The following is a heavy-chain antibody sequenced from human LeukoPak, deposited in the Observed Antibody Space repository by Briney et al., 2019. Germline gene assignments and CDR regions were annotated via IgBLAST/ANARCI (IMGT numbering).Heavy chain of an antibody. V-gene: IGHV1-2*02. Sequence: ASVKVSCKASGGTFSSYAISWVRQAPGQGLEWMGGINPNSGGTNYAQKFQGRVTMTRDTSISTAYMELSRLRSDDTAVYYCARVQSEYYYDSSGYYYWGQGTLVTVSS. J-gene: IGHJ4*02. CDR1: GGTFSSYA. D-gene: IGHD3-22*01. CDR2: INPNSGGT. CDR3: ARVQSEYYYDSSGYYY.